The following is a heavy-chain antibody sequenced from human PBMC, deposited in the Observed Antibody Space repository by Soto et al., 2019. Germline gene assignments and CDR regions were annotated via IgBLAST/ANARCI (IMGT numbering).Heavy chain of an antibody. Sequence: SETLSLTCTVSGGSISSYYWSWIRQPAGKGLEWIGRIYTSGSTNYNPSRKSRVTMSVDTSKNQFSLKLSSVTAADTAVYYCARELNYDFWSGYSLVYYYGMDVWGQGTTVTVSS. CDR3: ARELNYDFWSGYSLVYYYGMDV. CDR1: GGSISSYY. V-gene: IGHV4-4*07. J-gene: IGHJ6*02. CDR2: IYTSGST. D-gene: IGHD3-3*01.